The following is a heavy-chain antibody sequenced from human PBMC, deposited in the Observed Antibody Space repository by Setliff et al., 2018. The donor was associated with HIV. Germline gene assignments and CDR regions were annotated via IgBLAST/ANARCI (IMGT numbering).Heavy chain of an antibody. CDR2: IYTSGST. D-gene: IGHD4-17*01. CDR3: AREIYGGNSRPFDY. V-gene: IGHV4-4*07. J-gene: IGHJ4*02. Sequence: SETLSLTCTVSGGSINSFYWSWIRQPAGKGLEWIGHIYTSGSTNYNPSLKSRVTISVDTSKNQFSLKLNSVTAADTAVYFCAREIYGGNSRPFDYWGQGTQVTVSS. CDR1: GGSINSFY.